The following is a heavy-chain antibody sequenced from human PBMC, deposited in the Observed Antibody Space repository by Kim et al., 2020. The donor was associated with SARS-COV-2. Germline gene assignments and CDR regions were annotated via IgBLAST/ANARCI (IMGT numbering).Heavy chain of an antibody. Sequence: YADSVKGRFTIYRDNANNSLHLVMNALRGEDTAVYYCARRMASGMYFFDFWGRGNLVTVSS. CDR3: ARRMASGMYFFDF. D-gene: IGHD1-1*01. V-gene: IGHV3-11*01. J-gene: IGHJ4*01.